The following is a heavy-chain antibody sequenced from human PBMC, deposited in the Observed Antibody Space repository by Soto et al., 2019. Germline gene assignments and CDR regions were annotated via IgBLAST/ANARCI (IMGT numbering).Heavy chain of an antibody. CDR3: ARAENYGNFDY. J-gene: IGHJ4*02. Sequence: PSETLSLTCTVSGGSVSSGSYYWSWIRQPPGKGLEWIGYIYYSGSTNYNPSLKSRVTISVDTSKNQFSLKLSSVTAADTAVYYCARAENYGNFDYWGQGTLVTVSS. CDR1: GGSVSSGSYY. V-gene: IGHV4-61*01. CDR2: IYYSGST. D-gene: IGHD4-17*01.